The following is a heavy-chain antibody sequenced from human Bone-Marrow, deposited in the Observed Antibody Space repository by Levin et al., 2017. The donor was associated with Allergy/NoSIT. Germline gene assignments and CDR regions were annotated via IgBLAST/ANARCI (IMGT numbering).Heavy chain of an antibody. D-gene: IGHD3-16*02. Sequence: SQTLSLTCAVSCGSLTNGDYYWSWIRQSPGKGLEWIGYIYYSGSTYYNPSLKSRVLISRDTSENQFSLKLKSVTAADTAVYFCARAAYYEFVWGSFRFFDHWGQGSLVTVSS. J-gene: IGHJ4*02. CDR1: CGSLTNGDYY. V-gene: IGHV4-30-4*01. CDR3: ARAAYYEFVWGSFRFFDH. CDR2: IYYSGST.